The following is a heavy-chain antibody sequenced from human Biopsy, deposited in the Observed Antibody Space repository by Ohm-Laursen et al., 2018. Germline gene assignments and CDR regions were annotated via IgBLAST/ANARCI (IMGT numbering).Heavy chain of an antibody. V-gene: IGHV1-2*02. Sequence: ASEKVSCKASGYTFTDSYMHWVRQAPGQGLEWMGWINPNSGGTNYAQKFQGRVTMTRDTSMSTAYMELNRLRYDDTAVYYCARGGLNYWYFDLWGRGTLVTVSS. D-gene: IGHD1-26*01. CDR2: INPNSGGT. J-gene: IGHJ2*01. CDR1: GYTFTDSY. CDR3: ARGGLNYWYFDL.